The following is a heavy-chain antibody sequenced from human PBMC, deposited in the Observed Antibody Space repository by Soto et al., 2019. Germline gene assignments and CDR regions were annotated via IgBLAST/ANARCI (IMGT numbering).Heavy chain of an antibody. CDR3: ARTDNVGYYPH. D-gene: IGHD3-3*01. Sequence: SAPLSLPYTLSDDNIIDIYHCALIKQYPGRGLEWIASIYHTGTTYYTPSLESRVTISVDTSKNQFSLRLSSVTAADSAVYFCARTDNVGYYPHLGQGNLVSVSS. J-gene: IGHJ4*02. CDR1: DDNIIDIYH. V-gene: IGHV4-38-2*02. CDR2: IYHTGTT.